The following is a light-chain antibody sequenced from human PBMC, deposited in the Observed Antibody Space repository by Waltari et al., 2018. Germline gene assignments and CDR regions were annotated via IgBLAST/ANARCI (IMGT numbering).Light chain of an antibody. CDR2: YDS. CDR1: HIGSKS. Sequence: SHVLTPPPSVSVAPGKTARITCGGNHIGSKSVHWYQQEPGQAPVLVIYYDSDRPSGIPERFSGSNSGNTATLTISRVEAGDEADYYCQVWDSSSDQGVFGTGTKVTVL. J-gene: IGLJ1*01. CDR3: QVWDSSSDQGV. V-gene: IGLV3-21*04.